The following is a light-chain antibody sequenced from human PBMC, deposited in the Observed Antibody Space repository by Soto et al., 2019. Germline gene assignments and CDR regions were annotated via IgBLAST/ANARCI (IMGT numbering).Light chain of an antibody. Sequence: QSVLTQPASVSGSPGQSITISCTGTSSDLGRYNLVSWYQQHPGKAPKVMIYDVSQRPSGVSTRFSGSKSGNTASLTISGLQAEDEADYYCCSYAGSSTFVFGTGTKVTVL. V-gene: IGLV2-23*02. J-gene: IGLJ1*01. CDR2: DVS. CDR1: SSDLGRYNL. CDR3: CSYAGSSTFV.